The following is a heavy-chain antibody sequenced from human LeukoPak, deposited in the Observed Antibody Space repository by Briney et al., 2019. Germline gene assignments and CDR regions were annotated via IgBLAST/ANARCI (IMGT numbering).Heavy chain of an antibody. CDR2: ISDDGAQR. CDR1: GFTFSIYG. Sequence: GGSLRLSCAASGFTFSIYGMHWVRQAPGEGLEWVAVISDDGAQRYYADSVKGRFTISRDNSKNTLYLQMNSLRVVDTAVYYCAKGGLYSSSWYPDYWGQGTLVTVSS. CDR3: AKGGLYSSSWYPDY. D-gene: IGHD6-13*01. J-gene: IGHJ4*02. V-gene: IGHV3-30*18.